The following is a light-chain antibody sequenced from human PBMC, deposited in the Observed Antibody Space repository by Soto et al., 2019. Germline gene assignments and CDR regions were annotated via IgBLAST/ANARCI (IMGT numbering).Light chain of an antibody. J-gene: IGKJ1*01. CDR3: QQYNSYSPWT. Sequence: DIQLTQSPSTLSASVGDRVTITCRASQSVGGWLAWYQQKPGKAPNLLIYKASSIKSGVPPRFIGSGSGTEFTLTISSLQPDDSATYYCQQYNSYSPWTFGQGTKVEI. V-gene: IGKV1-5*03. CDR1: QSVGGW. CDR2: KAS.